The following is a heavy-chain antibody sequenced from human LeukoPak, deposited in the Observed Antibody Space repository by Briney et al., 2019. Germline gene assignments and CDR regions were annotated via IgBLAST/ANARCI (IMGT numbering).Heavy chain of an antibody. CDR2: ISSSSSYI. CDR1: GFTFSSYS. CDR3: ARTDYETEYFDY. Sequence: PGGTLRLSCAASGFTFSSYSMNWVRQAPGKGLEWVSSISSSSSYIYYADSVKGRFTISRDNAKNSLYLQMNSLRAEDTAVYYCARTDYETEYFDYWGQGTLVTVSS. J-gene: IGHJ4*02. V-gene: IGHV3-21*01. D-gene: IGHD4-17*01.